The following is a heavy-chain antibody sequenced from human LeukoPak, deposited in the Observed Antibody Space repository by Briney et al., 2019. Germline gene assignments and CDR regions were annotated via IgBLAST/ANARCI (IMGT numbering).Heavy chain of an antibody. V-gene: IGHV4-59*01. CDR1: GGSISGYY. Sequence: PSETLSLTCTVSGGSISGYYWSWIRQPPGKGLEWIGYIYYSGSTSYNPSLKSRVTISVDTSKNQFSLKLSSVTPADTAVYYCARARIELWALFDYWGQGMLVTVSS. D-gene: IGHD5-18*01. CDR2: IYYSGST. CDR3: ARARIELWALFDY. J-gene: IGHJ4*02.